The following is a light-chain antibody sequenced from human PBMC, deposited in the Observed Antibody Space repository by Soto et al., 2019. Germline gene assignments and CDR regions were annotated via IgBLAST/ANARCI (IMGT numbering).Light chain of an antibody. CDR1: QSVSSSF. Sequence: DIVLTQSPATLSLSPGERATLSCGASQSVSSSFLAWYQQKPGLAPRLLIYDASSRATGVPDRFSGSGSGTDFTLTISRLEPEDFAVYYCHLYGSSVLTFGGGTKVEI. CDR3: HLYGSSVLT. J-gene: IGKJ4*01. V-gene: IGKV3D-20*01. CDR2: DAS.